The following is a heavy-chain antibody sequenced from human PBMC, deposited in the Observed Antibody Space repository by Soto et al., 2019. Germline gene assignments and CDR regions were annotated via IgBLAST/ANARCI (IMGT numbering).Heavy chain of an antibody. CDR3: AKGTDSGSFLALDY. V-gene: IGHV3-23*01. D-gene: IGHD1-26*01. CDR2: ISGSGITT. CDR1: GLTFSSYA. Sequence: EVQLLESGGGLVQPGGSLRLSCGVSGLTFSSYAMAWVRQAPGKGLEWVSAISGSGITTHYADSVKGRLTISRDNSKNTLLLQMNSLRAEDTAVYYCAKGTDSGSFLALDYWGQGTLVAVSS. J-gene: IGHJ4*02.